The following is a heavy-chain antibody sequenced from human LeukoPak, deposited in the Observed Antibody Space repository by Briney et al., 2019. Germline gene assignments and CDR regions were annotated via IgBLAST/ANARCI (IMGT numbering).Heavy chain of an antibody. CDR1: GYSISSGYY. CDR3: ARNRFGSSWRNFDY. J-gene: IGHJ4*02. Sequence: SETLSLTCTVSGYSISSGYYWGWIRQPPGKGLEWIGYIYYSGSTNYSPSLKSRVTISVDTSKNQFSLKLSSVTTADTAVYYCARNRFGSSWRNFDYWGQGTLVTVSS. V-gene: IGHV4-61*01. D-gene: IGHD6-13*01. CDR2: IYYSGST.